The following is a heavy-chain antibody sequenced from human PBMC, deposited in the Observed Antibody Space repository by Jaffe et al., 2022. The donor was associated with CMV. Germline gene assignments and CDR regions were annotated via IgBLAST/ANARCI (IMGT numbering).Heavy chain of an antibody. Sequence: QVQLQQWGAGLLKPSETLSLTCAVYGGSFSGYYWSWIRQPPGKGLEWIGEINHSGSTNYNPSLKSRVTISVDTSKNQFSLKLSSVTAADTAVYYCARGRDKDDYYYYYMDVWGKGTTVTVSS. CDR1: GGSFSGYY. V-gene: IGHV4-34*01. CDR2: INHSGST. D-gene: IGHD2-15*01. J-gene: IGHJ6*03. CDR3: ARGRDKDDYYYYYMDV.